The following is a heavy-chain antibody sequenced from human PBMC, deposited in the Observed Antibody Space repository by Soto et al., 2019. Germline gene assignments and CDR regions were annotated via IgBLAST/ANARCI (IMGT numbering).Heavy chain of an antibody. D-gene: IGHD3-10*01. Sequence: VQLVESGGGVVQPGRSLRLSCKASGFTFSNSGMHWVRQAPGKGLAWVAVIWHDGSHKYYADSVKGRFTISRDNSNNTVFLQMNTLTAEDTAVYYCARDQREKWFGELDFDYWGQGTLVTVSS. CDR2: IWHDGSHK. CDR1: GFTFSNSG. V-gene: IGHV3-33*01. J-gene: IGHJ4*02. CDR3: ARDQREKWFGELDFDY.